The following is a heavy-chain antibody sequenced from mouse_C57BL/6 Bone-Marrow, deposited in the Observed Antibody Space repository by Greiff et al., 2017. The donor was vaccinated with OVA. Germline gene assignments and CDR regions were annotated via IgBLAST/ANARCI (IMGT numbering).Heavy chain of an antibody. CDR3: ARRGWFSYFDV. Sequence: QVQLKQSGAELVRPGTSVKMSCKASGYTFTNYWIGWAKQRPGHGLEWIGDIYPGGGYTNYNEKFKGKATLTADKSSSTAYMQFSSLTSEDSAIYYCARRGWFSYFDVWGTGTTVTVSS. V-gene: IGHV1-63*01. CDR1: GYTFTNYW. D-gene: IGHD2-3*01. J-gene: IGHJ1*03. CDR2: IYPGGGYT.